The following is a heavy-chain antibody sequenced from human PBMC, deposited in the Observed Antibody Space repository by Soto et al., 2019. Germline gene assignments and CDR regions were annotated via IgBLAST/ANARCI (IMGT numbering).Heavy chain of an antibody. D-gene: IGHD4-17*01. V-gene: IGHV1-69*02. Sequence: SVKVSCKASGGTFSSYTISWVRQAPGQGLEWMGRIIPILGIANYAQKFQGRVTITADKSTSTAYMELSSLRSEDTAVYYCAESSHDYGDYVLDYYYYYMDVWGKGTTVTVSS. CDR2: IIPILGIA. CDR1: GGTFSSYT. J-gene: IGHJ6*03. CDR3: AESSHDYGDYVLDYYYYYMDV.